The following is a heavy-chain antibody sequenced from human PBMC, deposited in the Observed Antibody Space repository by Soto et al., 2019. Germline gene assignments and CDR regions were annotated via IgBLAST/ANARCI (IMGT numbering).Heavy chain of an antibody. CDR1: SGSISSSNW. V-gene: IGHV4-4*02. CDR3: ARNYCSSTSCYVSWFDP. J-gene: IGHJ5*02. D-gene: IGHD2-2*01. Sequence: SETXSLTCAVSSGSISSSNWWSWVRQPPGKGLEWIGEIYHSGSTNYNPSLKSRVTISVDKSKNQFSLKLSSVTAADTAVYYCARNYCSSTSCYVSWFDPWGQGTLVTVSS. CDR2: IYHSGST.